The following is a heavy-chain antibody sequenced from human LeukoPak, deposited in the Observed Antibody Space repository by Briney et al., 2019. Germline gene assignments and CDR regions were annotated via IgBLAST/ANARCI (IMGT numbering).Heavy chain of an antibody. V-gene: IGHV4-34*01. CDR3: ARFRYYYDSSGYPIDAFDI. CDR1: GGSFSGYY. D-gene: IGHD3-22*01. CDR2: INHSGST. Sequence: SETLSLTCAVYGGSFSGYYWSWIRQPPGKGLEWIGEINHSGSTNYNPSIKSRVTISVDTSKNQFSLNLTSVTAADTAVYYCARFRYYYDSSGYPIDAFDIWGQGTMVTVSS. J-gene: IGHJ3*02.